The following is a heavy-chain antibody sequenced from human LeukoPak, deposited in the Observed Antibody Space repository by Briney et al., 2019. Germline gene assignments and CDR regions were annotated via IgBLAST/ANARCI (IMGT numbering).Heavy chain of an antibody. D-gene: IGHD2-15*01. V-gene: IGHV3-30*04. J-gene: IGHJ6*03. CDR1: GFTFSSYA. Sequence: PGGSLRLSCAASGFTFSSYAMHWVRQAPGKGLEWVAVISYDGSKKYYADSVKGRFTISRDNSKNTLYLQMSGLRAEDTAIYYCARKGGYCSGNNCSFNYYYYMDVWGKGTTVTVSS. CDR2: ISYDGSKK. CDR3: ARKGGYCSGNNCSFNYYYYMDV.